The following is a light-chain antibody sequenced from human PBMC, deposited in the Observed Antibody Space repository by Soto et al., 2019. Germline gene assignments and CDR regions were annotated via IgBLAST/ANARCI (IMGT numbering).Light chain of an antibody. CDR3: QSYDSSLSGWV. CDR1: SSNSGAGYD. J-gene: IGLJ3*02. V-gene: IGLV1-40*01. CDR2: GNS. Sequence: QPVLTQPPSVSGAPGQRVTISCTGSSSNSGAGYDVHWYQQLPGTAPKLLISGNSNRPSGVPDRFSGSKSGTSASLAITGLQAEDEADYYCQSYDSSLSGWVFGGGTKLTVL.